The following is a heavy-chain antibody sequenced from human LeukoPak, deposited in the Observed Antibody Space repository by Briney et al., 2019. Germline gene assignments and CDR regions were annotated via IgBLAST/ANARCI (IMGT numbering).Heavy chain of an antibody. CDR3: ARDSSRSGYYGVVYAFDI. D-gene: IGHD3-22*01. CDR2: IYPSGST. CDR1: GGSISSYY. Sequence: SETLSLTCPVSGGSISSYYRSWIRPPAGKGLEWIGRIYPSGSTNYNPSLKSRVTMSVDTSKNQFSLKLSSVTAADTAVYYCARDSSRSGYYGVVYAFDIWGQGTMVTVSS. J-gene: IGHJ3*02. V-gene: IGHV4-4*07.